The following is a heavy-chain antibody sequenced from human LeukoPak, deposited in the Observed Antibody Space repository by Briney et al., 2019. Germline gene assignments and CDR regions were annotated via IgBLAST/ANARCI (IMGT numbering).Heavy chain of an antibody. J-gene: IGHJ6*03. CDR2: ISSTSSTI. CDR1: GFAFSIYS. Sequence: GGSLTLSCAASGFAFSIYSMNWVRQAPGKGLEWVSSISSTSSTINYADSVKGRFTISRDNGKNSLFLQMNSLRAEDTAVYYCARVVGSRGYDFRGPMDVWGKGTTVTVSS. V-gene: IGHV3-48*01. D-gene: IGHD5-12*01. CDR3: ARVVGSRGYDFRGPMDV.